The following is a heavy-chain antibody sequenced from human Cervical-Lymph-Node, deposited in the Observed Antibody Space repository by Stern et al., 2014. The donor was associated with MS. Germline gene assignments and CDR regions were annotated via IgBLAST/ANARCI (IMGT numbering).Heavy chain of an antibody. J-gene: IGHJ4*02. CDR1: GFTFSSYG. Sequence: DQLVESGGGVVQPGRSLRLSCAASGFTFSSYGMHWVRQAPGKGLEWVAVLWYDGSNKYYADSVKGRFTISRDNSKNTLYLQMNSLRAEDTAVYYCARSYNWNYSHFDYWGQGTLVTVSS. CDR2: LWYDGSNK. CDR3: ARSYNWNYSHFDY. D-gene: IGHD1-7*01. V-gene: IGHV3-33*01.